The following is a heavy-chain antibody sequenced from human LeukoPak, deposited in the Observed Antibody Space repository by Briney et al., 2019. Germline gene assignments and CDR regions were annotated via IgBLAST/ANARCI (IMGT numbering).Heavy chain of an antibody. J-gene: IGHJ6*02. V-gene: IGHV3-48*03. D-gene: IGHD6-13*01. CDR3: ARESAAGNDYYAMDV. CDR1: RFTFSSCE. Sequence: GGTLRLYCAACRFTFSSCEMKRVRHAPGKGLEGVVYISSSGSPIYHADSVKGRFTISRDNAKNSLYLQMNSLRAEDTAVYYCARESAAGNDYYAMDVWGQGTTVTVSS. CDR2: ISSSGSPI.